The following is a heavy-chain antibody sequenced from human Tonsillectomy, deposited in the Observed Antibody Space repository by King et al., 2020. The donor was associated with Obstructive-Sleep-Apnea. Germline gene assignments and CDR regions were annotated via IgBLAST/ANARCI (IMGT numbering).Heavy chain of an antibody. CDR2: IRYDGSDK. CDR3: ARNDMITFGGPMIDY. Sequence: QLVESGGGVVQPGGSLRLSCAASGFTFSSYDIHWVRQTPGKGLEWVAFIRYDGSDKYYADSVQGRFTISRDNSKNTLYLQLNSLRAEDTAVYYCARNDMITFGGPMIDYWGQGTLVTVSS. D-gene: IGHD3-16*01. CDR1: GFTFSSYD. V-gene: IGHV3-30*02. J-gene: IGHJ4*02.